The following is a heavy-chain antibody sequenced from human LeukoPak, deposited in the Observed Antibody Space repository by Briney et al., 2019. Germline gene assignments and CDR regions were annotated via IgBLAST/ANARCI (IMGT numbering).Heavy chain of an antibody. D-gene: IGHD6-19*01. CDR3: VAGSGWRFDY. CDR1: GFTFSSYW. Sequence: GGSLRLSSAASGFTFSSYWMSCVPQAPGKGREWVGNIKEDGSEKYYVDSVKGRLTIYRDNAKHSLYVQMNSLRVEDTAVYYCVAGSGWRFDYWGQGTLVTVSS. CDR2: IKEDGSEK. J-gene: IGHJ4*02. V-gene: IGHV3-7*01.